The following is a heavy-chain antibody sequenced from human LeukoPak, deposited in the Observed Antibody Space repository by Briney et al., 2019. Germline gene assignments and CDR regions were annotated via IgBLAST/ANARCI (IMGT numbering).Heavy chain of an antibody. V-gene: IGHV3-7*01. CDR1: GFTFSSYW. Sequence: GGSLRLSCAASGFTFSSYWMSWVRQAPGKGLEWVANIKQDGSEKYYVDSVKGRFTISRDNAKNSLYLQMNSLRAEDTAVYYCARDLRRGYSYGYPPHYYYYYGMDVWGQGTTVTVS. CDR3: ARDLRRGYSYGYPPHYYYYYGMDV. CDR2: IKQDGSEK. D-gene: IGHD5-18*01. J-gene: IGHJ6*02.